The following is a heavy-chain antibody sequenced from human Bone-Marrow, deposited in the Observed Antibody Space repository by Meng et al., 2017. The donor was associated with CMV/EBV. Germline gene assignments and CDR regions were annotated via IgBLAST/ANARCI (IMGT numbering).Heavy chain of an antibody. CDR3: ARVTVAAAFYYYYGMDV. J-gene: IGHJ6*02. V-gene: IGHV4-34*01. CDR2: INHSGST. Sequence: SQTLSLTCAVYGRSFSGYYWSWIRQPPGKGLEWIGEINHSGSTNYNPSLKSRVTISVDTSKNQFSLKLSSVTAADTAVYYCARVTVAAAFYYYYGMDVWAKGPRSPSP. D-gene: IGHD6-13*01. CDR1: GRSFSGYY.